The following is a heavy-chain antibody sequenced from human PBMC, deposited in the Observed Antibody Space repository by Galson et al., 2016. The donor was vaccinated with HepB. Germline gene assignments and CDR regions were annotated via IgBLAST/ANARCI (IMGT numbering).Heavy chain of an antibody. V-gene: IGHV3-53*01. CDR3: ARFSGQAAAGTEYYFDY. D-gene: IGHD3-10*01. Sequence: SLRLSCAASGFTFSNAWMSWIRQAPGKGLEWVSVIYSGGSTYYADSVKGRFTISRDNSKNTLYLQMNSLRAEDTAVYYCARFSGQAAAGTEYYFDYWGQGTLVTVSS. CDR2: IYSGGST. CDR1: GFTFSNAW. J-gene: IGHJ4*02.